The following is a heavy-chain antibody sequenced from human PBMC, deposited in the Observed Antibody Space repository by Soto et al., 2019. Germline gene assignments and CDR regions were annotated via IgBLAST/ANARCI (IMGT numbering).Heavy chain of an antibody. CDR2: IRGFSPYT. J-gene: IGHJ4*02. CDR3: ARDVDIVVVVAAHY. CDR1: GFTFRTYT. Sequence: PGGSLRLSCISSGFTFRTYTMNWVRQAPGKGLEWVSGIRGFSPYTFYAESVKGRFTISRDNSKNTLYLQMNSLRAEDTAVYYCARDVDIVVVVAAHYWGQGTLVTVSS. V-gene: IGHV3-21*01. D-gene: IGHD2-15*01.